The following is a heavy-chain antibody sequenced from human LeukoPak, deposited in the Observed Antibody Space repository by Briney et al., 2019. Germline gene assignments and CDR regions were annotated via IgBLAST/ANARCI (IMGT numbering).Heavy chain of an antibody. D-gene: IGHD2-21*01. Sequence: ASVKVSCKASGYTFTGYYMHWVRQAPGQGLEWMGWINPNSGGTNYAQKFQGRVTVTRDTSISTAYMELSRLRSDDTAVYYCASCGGDCYSEGSIDYWGQGTLVTVSS. CDR3: ASCGGDCYSEGSIDY. CDR1: GYTFTGYY. J-gene: IGHJ4*02. V-gene: IGHV1-2*02. CDR2: INPNSGGT.